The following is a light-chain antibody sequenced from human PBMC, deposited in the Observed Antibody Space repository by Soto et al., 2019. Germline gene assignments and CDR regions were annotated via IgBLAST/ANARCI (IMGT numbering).Light chain of an antibody. CDR3: TAYAGSNNLV. CDR1: SSDVGGYKY. J-gene: IGLJ2*01. Sequence: QSALTQPPSASGSPGQSVTISCTVTSSDVGGYKYVSWYQQHPGKAPKVMIYEVDRRPSGVPDRVSGSQSGNTASLTVSGLKAEDEADYFCTAYAGSNNLVFGGGTKLTVL. CDR2: EVD. V-gene: IGLV2-8*01.